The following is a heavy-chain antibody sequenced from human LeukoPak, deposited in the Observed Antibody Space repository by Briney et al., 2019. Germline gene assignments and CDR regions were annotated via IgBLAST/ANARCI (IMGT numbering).Heavy chain of an antibody. Sequence: SETLSLTCSVYGGSFSGYYWSWIRQPPGKGLEWIGEINHSGSTNYNPSLKSRVTISVDTSKNQFSLKLSSVTAADTAVYYCARTEMATKVYYFDYWGQGTLVTVSS. CDR2: INHSGST. CDR1: GGSFSGYY. J-gene: IGHJ4*02. V-gene: IGHV4-34*01. D-gene: IGHD5-24*01. CDR3: ARTEMATKVYYFDY.